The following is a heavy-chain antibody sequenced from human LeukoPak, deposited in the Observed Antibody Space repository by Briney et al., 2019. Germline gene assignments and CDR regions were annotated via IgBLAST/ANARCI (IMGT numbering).Heavy chain of an antibody. V-gene: IGHV3-15*01. J-gene: IGHJ4*02. CDR2: IKSKTDGGTT. D-gene: IGHD4-17*01. CDR3: TTGGEVTTVTTFFDY. CDR1: GFTFSNAW. Sequence: GGSLRLSCAASGFTFSNAWMSWVRQAPGKGLEWVGRIKSKTDGGTTDYAAPVKGRFTISRDDSKNTLYLQMNSLKTEDTAVYYCTTGGEVTTVTTFFDYWGQGTLVTASS.